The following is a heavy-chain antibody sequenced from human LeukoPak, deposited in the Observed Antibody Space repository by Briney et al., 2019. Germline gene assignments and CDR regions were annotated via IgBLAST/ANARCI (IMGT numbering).Heavy chain of an antibody. CDR2: IYYSGST. V-gene: IGHV4-39*07. CDR3: ARETSQKGAHYMDV. Sequence: SETLSLTCTVSGGSISSSSYYWGWIRQPPGKGLEWIGSIYYSGSTSYSPSLRSRVTISVDTSKNQFSLKLSPVTAADTAVYYCARETSQKGAHYMDVWGKGTTVTISS. CDR1: GGSISSSSYY. D-gene: IGHD3-16*01. J-gene: IGHJ6*03.